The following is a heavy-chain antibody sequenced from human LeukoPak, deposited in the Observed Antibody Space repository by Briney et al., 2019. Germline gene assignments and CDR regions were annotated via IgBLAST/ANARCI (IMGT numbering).Heavy chain of an antibody. J-gene: IGHJ6*02. CDR1: GGTFSSYA. Sequence: VKVSCKASGGTFSSYAISWVRQAPGQGLEWMGGIIPIFGTANYAQKFQGRVTITADESTSTAYMELSSLRSEDTAVYYCARDQGRRITIFGVVTPYGMDVWGQGTTVTVSS. V-gene: IGHV1-69*13. D-gene: IGHD3-3*01. CDR2: IIPIFGTA. CDR3: ARDQGRRITIFGVVTPYGMDV.